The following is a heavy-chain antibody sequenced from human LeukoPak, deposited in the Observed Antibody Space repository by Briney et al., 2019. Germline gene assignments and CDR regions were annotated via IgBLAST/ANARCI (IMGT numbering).Heavy chain of an antibody. Sequence: TCPTLVKPTQTLTLTCTFSGFSLSTSGVGVGWIRQPPGKACEWLALVYWNDDQRYSPSLMSGLTITKDTSNNQVILTMTNMGPADTATYYCAHTHYGYYPDYWGQGTLVTVSS. J-gene: IGHJ4*02. CDR1: GFSLSTSGVG. CDR3: AHTHYGYYPDY. D-gene: IGHD3-10*01. CDR2: VYWNDDQ. V-gene: IGHV2-5*01.